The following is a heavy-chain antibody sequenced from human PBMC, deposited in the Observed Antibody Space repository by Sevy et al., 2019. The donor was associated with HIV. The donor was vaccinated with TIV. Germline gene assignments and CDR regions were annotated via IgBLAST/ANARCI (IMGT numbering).Heavy chain of an antibody. J-gene: IGHJ6*02. CDR3: TTEERCFGVGTHYSGLDV. V-gene: IGHV3-15*01. D-gene: IGHD3-10*01. Sequence: GGSLRLSCAASKLTFTNAWMNWVRHAPGKGLEWVGRIKSKTDGGTTDYAAPVKGRFTISRDDSKNTLYLQMNSLKTEDTAVYYCTTEERCFGVGTHYSGLDVWGQGTTVTVSS. CDR1: KLTFTNAW. CDR2: IKSKTDGGTT.